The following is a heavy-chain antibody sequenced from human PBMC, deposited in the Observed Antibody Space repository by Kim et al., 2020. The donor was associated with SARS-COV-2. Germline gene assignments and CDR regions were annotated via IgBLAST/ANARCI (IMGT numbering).Heavy chain of an antibody. J-gene: IGHJ4*02. CDR2: TA. Sequence: TANYAQKFQGRVTITADESTSTAYMELSSLRSEDTAVYYCARLRGDNDDYWGQGTLVTVSS. CDR3: ARLRGDNDDY. V-gene: IGHV1-69*01. D-gene: IGHD1-1*01.